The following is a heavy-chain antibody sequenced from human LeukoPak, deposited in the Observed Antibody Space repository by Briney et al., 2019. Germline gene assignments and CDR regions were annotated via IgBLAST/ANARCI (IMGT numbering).Heavy chain of an antibody. J-gene: IGHJ4*02. Sequence: SETLSLTCAVYGGSFSGYYWSWIRQPPGKGLEWIGEINHSGSTNYNPSLKSRVTISVDTSKNQFSLKLSSVTAADTAVYYCARGFPYNWNYLPYYFDYWGQGTLVTVSS. CDR1: GGSFSGYY. D-gene: IGHD1-7*01. CDR3: ARGFPYNWNYLPYYFDY. V-gene: IGHV4-34*01. CDR2: INHSGST.